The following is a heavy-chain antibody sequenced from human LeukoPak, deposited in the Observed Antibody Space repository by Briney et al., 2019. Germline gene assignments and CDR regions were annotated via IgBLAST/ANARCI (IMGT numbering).Heavy chain of an antibody. J-gene: IGHJ5*02. CDR2: IYHSGST. V-gene: IGHV4-30-2*01. CDR1: GGSISSGGYY. CDR3: ARVRYFDSIFDP. D-gene: IGHD3-9*01. Sequence: PSETLSLTCTVSGGSISSGGYYWSWIRQPPGKGLEWIGYIYHSGSTYYNPSLKSRVTISVDRSKNQFSLKLSSVTAADTAVYYCARVRYFDSIFDPWGQGTLVTVSS.